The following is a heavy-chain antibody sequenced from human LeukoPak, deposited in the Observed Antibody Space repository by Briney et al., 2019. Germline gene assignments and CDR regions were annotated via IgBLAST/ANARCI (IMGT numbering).Heavy chain of an antibody. V-gene: IGHV3-53*01. J-gene: IGHJ4*02. Sequence: GGSLRLSCAASGFTVSSTYMSWVRQAPGKGLEWVSVIYKGGNTYYIDSVKGRFTISRDTSKNTLYLQMNSLRAEDTAVYYCASRHCSGGGCYFAGADPFDYWGQGTLVTVSS. CDR1: GFTVSSTY. CDR3: ASRHCSGGGCYFAGADPFDY. D-gene: IGHD2-15*01. CDR2: IYKGGNT.